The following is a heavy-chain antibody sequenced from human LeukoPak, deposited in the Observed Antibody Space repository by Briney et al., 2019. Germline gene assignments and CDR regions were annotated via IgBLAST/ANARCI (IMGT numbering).Heavy chain of an antibody. CDR1: GFTFSSYG. V-gene: IGHV3-33*01. D-gene: IGHD3-22*01. J-gene: IGHJ4*02. CDR3: AIYPNDGSGSYYAY. CDR2: IWYDGSNK. Sequence: PGRSLRLSCAASGFTFSSYGMHWVRQAPGKGLGGVAVIWYDGSNKYYADSVKGRFTISRDNSKNTLYLQIDCLRAVYMAVYDSAIYPNDGSGSYYAYWGQGTLVTVSS.